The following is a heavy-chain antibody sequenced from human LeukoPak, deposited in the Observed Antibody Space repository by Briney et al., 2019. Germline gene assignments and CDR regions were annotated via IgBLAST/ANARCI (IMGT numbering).Heavy chain of an antibody. CDR3: ARGTYYDFWSGYLPYYYYYMDV. V-gene: IGHV4-39*07. J-gene: IGHJ6*03. D-gene: IGHD3-3*01. CDR2: INHGGST. CDR1: GGSISRSNYY. Sequence: SETLSLTCTVSGGSISRSNYYWGWIRQPPGKGLEWIGEINHGGSTSYNPSLKSRVTISVDTSKNQFSLKLSSVTAADTAVYYCARGTYYDFWSGYLPYYYYYMDVWGKGTTVTVSS.